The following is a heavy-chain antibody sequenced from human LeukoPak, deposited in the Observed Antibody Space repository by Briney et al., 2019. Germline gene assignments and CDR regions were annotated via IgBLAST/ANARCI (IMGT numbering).Heavy chain of an antibody. Sequence: NPSETLSLTCTVSGGSISSGNYYWSWIRQPAGKGLEYIGRIYNSGITNYNPSLKSRVTISVDTSKNQFSLKLNSVTAADTAVYYCARGSPKTYYDFWSGYYTPLTYYYYYMDVWGKGTTVTVSS. CDR3: ARGSPKTYYDFWSGYYTPLTYYYYYMDV. J-gene: IGHJ6*03. CDR2: IYNSGIT. V-gene: IGHV4-61*10. D-gene: IGHD3-3*01. CDR1: GGSISSGNYY.